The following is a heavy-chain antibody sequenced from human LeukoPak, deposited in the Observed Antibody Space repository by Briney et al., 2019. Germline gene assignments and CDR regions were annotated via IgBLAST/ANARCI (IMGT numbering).Heavy chain of an antibody. CDR1: GFTFSSYA. CDR3: AKGGSFYYDASGYLY. J-gene: IGHJ4*02. V-gene: IGHV3-23*01. D-gene: IGHD3-22*01. CDR2: ISGSGGST. Sequence: GGSLRLSCAASGFTFSSYAMSWVRPAPGKGLEWVSAISGSGGSTYYADSVKGRFTISRDNSRNTLYLQMNSLRAEDTAVYYCAKGGSFYYDASGYLYWGQGTLVTVSS.